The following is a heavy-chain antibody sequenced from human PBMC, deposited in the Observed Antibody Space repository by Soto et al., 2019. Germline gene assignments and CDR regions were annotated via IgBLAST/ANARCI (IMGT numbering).Heavy chain of an antibody. CDR2: INSDGSKT. Sequence: GGSLRLSCAASGFTLSSSWMHWGRQAPGKGLLWASHINSDGSKTDDAGSVKGRFIISRDTAKNTLYLQMNSLAADDTAVYYCARPYFRSGLRRSLDSWGQGTLVTVSS. CDR3: ARPYFRSGLRRSLDS. CDR1: GFTLSSSW. V-gene: IGHV3-74*01. D-gene: IGHD3-10*01. J-gene: IGHJ4*02.